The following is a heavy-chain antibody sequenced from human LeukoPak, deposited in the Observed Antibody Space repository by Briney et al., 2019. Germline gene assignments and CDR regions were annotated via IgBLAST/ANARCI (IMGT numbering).Heavy chain of an antibody. D-gene: IGHD3-22*01. CDR1: GFTFNGYN. V-gene: IGHV3-48*04. CDR3: ARDYYDSSGYYYFDY. Sequence: GGSLRLSCAASGFTFNGYNMNWVRQAPGKGLEWVSYISSSGSTIYYADSVKGRFTISRDNAKNSLYLQMNSLRAEDTAVYYCARDYYDSSGYYYFDYWGQGTLVTVSS. J-gene: IGHJ4*02. CDR2: ISSSGSTI.